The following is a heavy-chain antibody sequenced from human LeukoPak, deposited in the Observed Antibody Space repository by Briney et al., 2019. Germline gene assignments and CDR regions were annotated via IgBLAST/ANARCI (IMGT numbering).Heavy chain of an antibody. CDR3: ARGFAVAGPWWEAFDI. Sequence: PGGSLRLSCAASGFTFSSYWMSWVCQAPGKGLEWVANIKQDGSEKYYVDSVKGRFTVSRDNAKNSLYLQMNSLRAEDTAVYYCARGFAVAGPWWEAFDIWGQGTMVTVSS. CDR1: GFTFSSYW. J-gene: IGHJ3*02. D-gene: IGHD6-19*01. V-gene: IGHV3-7*01. CDR2: IKQDGSEK.